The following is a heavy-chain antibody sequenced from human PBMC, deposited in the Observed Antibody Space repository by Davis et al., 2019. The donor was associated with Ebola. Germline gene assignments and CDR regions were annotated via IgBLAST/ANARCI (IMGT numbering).Heavy chain of an antibody. D-gene: IGHD2-8*02. V-gene: IGHV5-10-1*01. Sequence: GESLKIFCQGSGYIFTSHWISWVRQRPGKGLEWMGRIDPRDSYTNYSPAFQGHVTMSADNSIGTAYLQWSSLKASDTAMYYCAGSGYYYYGMDVWGQGTTVTVSS. CDR1: GYIFTSHW. CDR2: IDPRDSYT. CDR3: AGSGYYYYGMDV. J-gene: IGHJ6*02.